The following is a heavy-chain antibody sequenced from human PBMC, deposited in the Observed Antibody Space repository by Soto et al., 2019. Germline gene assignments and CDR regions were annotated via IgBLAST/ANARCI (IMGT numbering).Heavy chain of an antibody. CDR3: ARERDYGDYSYYYGMDV. CDR2: IYYSGST. D-gene: IGHD4-17*01. CDR1: GGSISSGGSY. V-gene: IGHV4-31*03. J-gene: IGHJ6*02. Sequence: QVQLQESGPGLVKPSQTLSLTCTVSGGSISSGGSYWTWIRQHPGKGLEWIGNIYYSGSTYYNPFLKSRVSMSVDTSKNQFSLRLNSVTAADTAVYYCARERDYGDYSYYYGMDVWGQGTTVTVSS.